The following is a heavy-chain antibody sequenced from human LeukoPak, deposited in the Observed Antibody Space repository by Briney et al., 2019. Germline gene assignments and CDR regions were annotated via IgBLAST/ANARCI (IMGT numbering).Heavy chain of an antibody. CDR3: AKDGLVVVPAAAHFDY. J-gene: IGHJ4*02. CDR1: GFTFSSYW. Sequence: GGSLRLSCAASGFTFSSYWMGWVRQAPGKGLEWVSAISGSGGSTYYADSVKGRFTISRDNSKNTLYLQMNSLRAEDTAVYYCAKDGLVVVPAAAHFDYWGQGTLVTVSS. D-gene: IGHD2-2*01. V-gene: IGHV3-23*01. CDR2: ISGSGGST.